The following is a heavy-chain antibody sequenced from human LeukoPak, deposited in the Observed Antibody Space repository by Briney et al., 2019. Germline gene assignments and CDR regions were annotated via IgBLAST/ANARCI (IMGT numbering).Heavy chain of an antibody. CDR2: ISSNGGST. Sequence: GGSLRLSCSASGFTFSSYAMHWVRQAPGKGLEYVSAISSNGGSTYYADSVKGRFTISRDNSKNTLYLQMSSLRAEDTAVYYCVKLTMIVVVITDDAFDIWGQRKIVTVSS. CDR1: GFTFSSYA. J-gene: IGHJ3*02. D-gene: IGHD3-22*01. V-gene: IGHV3-64D*09. CDR3: VKLTMIVVVITDDAFDI.